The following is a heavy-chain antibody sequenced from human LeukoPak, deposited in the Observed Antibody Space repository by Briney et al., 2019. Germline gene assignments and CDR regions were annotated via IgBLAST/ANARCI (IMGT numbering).Heavy chain of an antibody. Sequence: ASVKVSCKASGYTFTGYYMHWVRQAPGQGLEWMGWINPNSGGTNYAQKFQGRATMTRDTSISTAYMELSRLRSDDTAVYYCARDNRKVVPAANIYYYYMDVWGKGTTVTVSS. D-gene: IGHD2-2*01. J-gene: IGHJ6*03. V-gene: IGHV1-2*02. CDR1: GYTFTGYY. CDR2: INPNSGGT. CDR3: ARDNRKVVPAANIYYYYMDV.